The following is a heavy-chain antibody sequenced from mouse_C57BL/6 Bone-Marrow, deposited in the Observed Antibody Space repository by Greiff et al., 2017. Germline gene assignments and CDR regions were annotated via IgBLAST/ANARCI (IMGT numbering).Heavy chain of an antibody. J-gene: IGHJ4*01. CDR3: ARWTDQFGMDY. CDR1: GYTFTSYT. CDR2: INPSSGYT. V-gene: IGHV1-4*01. Sequence: QVQLQQSGAELASPGASVKMSCQASGYTFTSYTMPWVKQRPGQGLEWIGYINPSSGYTKYNQKFKDKAPLTADKSSSTAYMQLSSLTSEDSAVYYCARWTDQFGMDYWGQGTSVTVPS.